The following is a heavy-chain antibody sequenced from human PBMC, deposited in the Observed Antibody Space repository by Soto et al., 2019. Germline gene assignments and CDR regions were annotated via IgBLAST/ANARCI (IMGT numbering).Heavy chain of an antibody. CDR1: GFTFSSYG. D-gene: IGHD3-10*01. Sequence: GGSLRLSCAASGFTFSSYGMHWVRQAPGKGLEWVAVISYDGSNKYYADSVKGRFTISRDNSKNTLYLQMNSLRAEDTAVYYCAKDLGLLWFGELSFVSYYYYGMDVWGQGTTVTVSS. J-gene: IGHJ6*02. CDR2: ISYDGSNK. V-gene: IGHV3-30*18. CDR3: AKDLGLLWFGELSFVSYYYYGMDV.